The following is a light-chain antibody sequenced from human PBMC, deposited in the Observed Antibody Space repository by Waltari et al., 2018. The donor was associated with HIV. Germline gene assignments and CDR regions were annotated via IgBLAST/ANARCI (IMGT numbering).Light chain of an antibody. CDR1: TSNIATQW. J-gene: IGLJ3*02. Sequence: QSVLTQPPSASGTPGQTVTISCSGSTSNIATQWVYFYQQLPGTAPKLLIYRNYKRPSGVPERFSVSKSGASASLVISGLRSEDEADYYCEAWDSTLKETLFGGGTKLTVL. CDR3: EAWDSTLKETL. CDR2: RNY. V-gene: IGLV1-47*01.